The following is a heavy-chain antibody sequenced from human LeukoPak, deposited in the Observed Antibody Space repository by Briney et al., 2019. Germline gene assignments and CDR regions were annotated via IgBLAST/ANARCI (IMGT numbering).Heavy chain of an antibody. V-gene: IGHV4-39*07. CDR3: ARGPSAVSGGRIDY. D-gene: IGHD2-15*01. CDR2: VHYSGST. Sequence: SETLSLTCTVSGGSISSTSYYWAWIRQPPGKGLEWIGNVHYSGSTYYNPSLKSRVTISVDASKNQFSLRLSSVTAADTAVYYCARGPSAVSGGRIDYWGQGALVTVSS. J-gene: IGHJ4*02. CDR1: GGSISSTSYY.